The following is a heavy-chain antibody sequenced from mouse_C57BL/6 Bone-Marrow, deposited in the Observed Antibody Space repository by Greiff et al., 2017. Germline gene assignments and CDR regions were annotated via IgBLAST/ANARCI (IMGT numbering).Heavy chain of an antibody. Sequence: QVQLQQSGAELVRPGASVTLFCKASGYTFTDYEMHWVKQTPVHGLEWIGAIDPETGGTAYNQKFKGKAILTADKSSSTAYMELRSLTSEDSAVYYCTRRSYYYGSSEDAMDYWGQGTSVTVSS. CDR1: GYTFTDYE. CDR2: IDPETGGT. D-gene: IGHD1-1*01. CDR3: TRRSYYYGSSEDAMDY. J-gene: IGHJ4*01. V-gene: IGHV1-15*01.